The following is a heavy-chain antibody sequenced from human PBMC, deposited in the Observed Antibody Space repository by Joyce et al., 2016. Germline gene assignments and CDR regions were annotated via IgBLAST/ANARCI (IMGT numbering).Heavy chain of an antibody. CDR1: GYTFTNYY. CDR3: GRGQKTFDP. J-gene: IGHJ5*02. CDR2: SNPNNGDT. V-gene: IGHV1-2*02. Sequence: QIQLVQSGAEVKRPGASVKVSCKTWGYTFTNYYIHWVRQAPGQGLQWMGLSNPNNGDTIFAPNFQGRVTLTRDTSTSTAYMELSSLRSDDTAVYYCGRGQKTFDPWGQGTLVIVS.